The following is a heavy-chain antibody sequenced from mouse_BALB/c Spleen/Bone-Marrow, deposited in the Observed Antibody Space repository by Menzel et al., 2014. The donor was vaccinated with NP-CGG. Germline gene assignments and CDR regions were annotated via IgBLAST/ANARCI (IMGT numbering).Heavy chain of an antibody. J-gene: IGHJ3*01. CDR1: GYAFSSSW. D-gene: IGHD1-1*01. CDR2: IYPGDGDT. Sequence: VKLMESGPELVKPGASVKISCRASGYAFSSSWMNWVKQRPGQGLEWIGRIYPGDGDTNYNGKFKGKATLTADKSSSTAYMQHSSLTSVDSAVYFCARTYGSSYFVYWGQGTLVTVSA. CDR3: ARTYGSSYFVY. V-gene: IGHV1-82*01.